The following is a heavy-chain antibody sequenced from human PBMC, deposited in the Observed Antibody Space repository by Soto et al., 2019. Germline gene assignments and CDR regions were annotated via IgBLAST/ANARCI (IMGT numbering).Heavy chain of an antibody. D-gene: IGHD6-13*01. CDR2: ITWNRGNI. J-gene: IGHJ6*02. Sequence: EVQLVESGGGLVQPGRSLRLSCAASGFTFDDYAMHWVRQAPGKGLEWVSGITWNRGNIGYADSVKGRFTISRDNAKNSLYLQMNSLRAEDTALYYCAKDMRTSWSYYHYGMDVWGQGTTVTVS. V-gene: IGHV3-9*01. CDR1: GFTFDDYA. CDR3: AKDMRTSWSYYHYGMDV.